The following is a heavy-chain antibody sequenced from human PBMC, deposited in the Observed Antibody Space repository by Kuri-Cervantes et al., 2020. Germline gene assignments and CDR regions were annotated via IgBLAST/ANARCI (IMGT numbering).Heavy chain of an antibody. V-gene: IGHV1-2*02. CDR1: GYTFTGYY. CDR3: ARGGKMITVTTIY. D-gene: IGHD4-17*01. J-gene: IGHJ4*02. CDR2: INPNSGGT. Sequence: ASVKVSCKASGYTFTGYYMHWVRQAPGQGLEWMGWINPNSGGTNYAQKFQGRVTMTRDTSISTAYMELSRLRSDDTAVHYCARGGKMITVTTIYWGQGTLVTVSS.